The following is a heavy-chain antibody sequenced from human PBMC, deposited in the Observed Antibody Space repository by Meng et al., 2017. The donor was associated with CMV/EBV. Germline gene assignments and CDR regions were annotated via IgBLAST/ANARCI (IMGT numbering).Heavy chain of an antibody. CDR2: ISYDGSNK. CDR1: GFTFSSYA. J-gene: IGHJ6*02. D-gene: IGHD2-2*02. V-gene: IGHV3-30-3*01. CDR3: AREYREDIVVVPAAISHYYYYYGMDV. Sequence: GESLKISCAASGFTFSSYAMHWVRQAPGKGLEWVAVISYDGSNKYYADSVKGRFTISRDNSKNTLYLQMNSLRAEDTAVYYCAREYREDIVVVPAAISHYYYYYGMDVWGQGTTVTVSS.